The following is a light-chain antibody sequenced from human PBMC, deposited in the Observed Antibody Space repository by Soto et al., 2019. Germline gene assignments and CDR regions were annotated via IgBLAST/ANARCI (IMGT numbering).Light chain of an antibody. V-gene: IGKV3-20*01. Sequence: EIVLTQSPGTLSLSPGERATLSCRASQSVSSNYLAWYQRKPGQAPLLLIYGASSRAIDITNRFSGSGSGTDFTLTITRLEPEDFAVYYCQQYGSSPPTFGQGTKVEI. CDR1: QSVSSNY. J-gene: IGKJ1*01. CDR2: GAS. CDR3: QQYGSSPPT.